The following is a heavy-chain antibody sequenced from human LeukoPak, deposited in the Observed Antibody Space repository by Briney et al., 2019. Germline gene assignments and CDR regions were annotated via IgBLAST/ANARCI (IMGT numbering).Heavy chain of an antibody. Sequence: GGSLRLSCAASGFTFSSYAMHWVRQAPGKGLEWVAVISYDGSNKYYADSVKGRFTISRDNSKNTLYLQMNSLRAEGTAVYYCAREGPRDTVMEEGYYYYGMDVWGQGTTVTVSS. V-gene: IGHV3-30-3*01. CDR2: ISYDGSNK. CDR1: GFTFSSYA. J-gene: IGHJ6*02. D-gene: IGHD5-18*01. CDR3: AREGPRDTVMEEGYYYYGMDV.